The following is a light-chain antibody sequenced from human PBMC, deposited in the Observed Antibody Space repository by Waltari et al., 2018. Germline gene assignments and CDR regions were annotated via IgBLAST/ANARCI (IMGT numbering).Light chain of an antibody. CDR3: CSYAGSWIWV. J-gene: IGLJ3*02. Sequence: QAALTQPASVSGSPGKSITISCTGSNSAVGNYNLVSWYQKHPGKAPKLIIYEVTNRPSGISDRFSGFKTGNTASLTISGLQAEDEADYYCCSYAGSWIWVFGGGTELTVL. V-gene: IGLV2-23*02. CDR1: NSAVGNYNL. CDR2: EVT.